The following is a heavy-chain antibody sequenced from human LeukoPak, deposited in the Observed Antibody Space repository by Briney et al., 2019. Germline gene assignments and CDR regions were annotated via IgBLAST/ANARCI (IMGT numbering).Heavy chain of an antibody. D-gene: IGHD2-2*01. CDR2: ISGSGGST. J-gene: IGHJ4*02. Sequence: PGGSLRLSCAASGFTFSSYAMSWVRRAPGKGLEWVSAISGSGGSTYYADSVKGRFTISRDNSKNTLYLQMNSLRAEDTAVYYCASPDLGYCSSTSCQRFDYWGQGTLVTVSS. CDR1: GFTFSSYA. V-gene: IGHV3-23*01. CDR3: ASPDLGYCSSTSCQRFDY.